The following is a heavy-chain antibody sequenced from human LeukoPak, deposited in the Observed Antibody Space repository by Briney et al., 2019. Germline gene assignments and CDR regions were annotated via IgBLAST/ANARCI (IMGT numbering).Heavy chain of an antibody. CDR2: ISTYNGNT. D-gene: IGHD3-10*01. CDR3: ARGGFGDLLSFFDY. J-gene: IGHJ4*02. V-gene: IGHV1-18*01. CDR1: GYTFTNYG. Sequence: ASVKVSFKASGYTFTNYGVNWVRQAPGQGLEWMGWISTYNGNTNYAQKLQGRVTMTTDTSTSTAYVELRSLRSDDTAVYYCARGGFGDLLSFFDYWGQGSLVTVSS.